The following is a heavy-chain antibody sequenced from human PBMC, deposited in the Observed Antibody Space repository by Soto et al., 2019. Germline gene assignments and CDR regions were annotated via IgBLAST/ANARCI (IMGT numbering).Heavy chain of an antibody. CDR3: ERAREPGIFGGYDGMDV. J-gene: IGHJ6*02. CDR1: GFPVSSNY. Sequence: GWSLRLSCAASGFPVSSNYMSWVRQAPGKGLEWVSVIYSGGSTYYADSVKGRFTISRDNSKNTLYLQMNSLRAEDTAVYYCERAREPGIFGGYDGMDVWGQGTTVTVS. V-gene: IGHV3-53*01. D-gene: IGHD2-15*01. CDR2: IYSGGST.